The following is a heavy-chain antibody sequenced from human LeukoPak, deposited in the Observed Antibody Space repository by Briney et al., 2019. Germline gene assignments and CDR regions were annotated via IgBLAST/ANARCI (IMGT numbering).Heavy chain of an antibody. V-gene: IGHV4-59*08. CDR1: GGSISSYY. CDR3: ARHSVTSPNAFDI. Sequence: SETLSLTCTVSGGSISSYYWSWIRQPPGKGLEWIGYIYYSGSTNYNPSLKSRVTISVDTSKNQFSLKLSSVTAADTAVYYCARHSVTSPNAFDIWGQGTMVTVSS. D-gene: IGHD4-17*01. J-gene: IGHJ3*02. CDR2: IYYSGST.